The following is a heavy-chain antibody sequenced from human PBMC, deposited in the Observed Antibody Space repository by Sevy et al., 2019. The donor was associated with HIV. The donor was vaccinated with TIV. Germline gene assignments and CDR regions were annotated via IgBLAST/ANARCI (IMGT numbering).Heavy chain of an antibody. CDR2: IYWNDDQ. CDR3: AHRGGVHFYDSSGYYSRAEYFEH. J-gene: IGHJ1*01. Sequence: SGPTLVNPTQTLTLTCTFSGFSLSTSGVGVGWIRQPPGKALEWLALIYWNDDQRYSPSLKSRLTITKDTSKNQVVLTMTXMDPVHTATYYCAHRGGVHFYDSSGYYSRAEYFEHWGQGTLVTVSS. CDR1: GFSLSTSGVG. V-gene: IGHV2-5*01. D-gene: IGHD3-22*01.